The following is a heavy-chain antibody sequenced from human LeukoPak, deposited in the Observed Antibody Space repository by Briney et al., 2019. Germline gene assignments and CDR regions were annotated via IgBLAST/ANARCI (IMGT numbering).Heavy chain of an antibody. D-gene: IGHD3-3*01. V-gene: IGHV3-7*01. CDR3: ATDRGWRTSGYYLYYFEY. Sequence: GASVKVSCKASGYTFNNYGISWVRQAPGKGLEWVASIKHDGSEKYYVDSVRGRFTISRDNTMNSLYLQMSSLRAEDTAVYYCATDRGWRTSGYYLYYFEYWGQGTLVTYSS. CDR1: GYTFNNYG. J-gene: IGHJ4*02. CDR2: IKHDGSEK.